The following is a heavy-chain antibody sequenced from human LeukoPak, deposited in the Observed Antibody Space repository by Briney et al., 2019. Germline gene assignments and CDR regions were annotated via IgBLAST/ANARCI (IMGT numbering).Heavy chain of an antibody. Sequence: SETLSLTCTVSGGAIGGYYWSWIRQPAGKGLEWIGRIYSSGSTDYNPSLQSRVTLSLDTSRMQFSLRLSSVTAADTAVYYCARDRRSSGWTGGDLEYWGPGTLVTVSS. D-gene: IGHD6-19*01. CDR2: IYSSGST. V-gene: IGHV4-4*07. J-gene: IGHJ4*02. CDR1: GGAIGGYY. CDR3: ARDRRSSGWTGGDLEY.